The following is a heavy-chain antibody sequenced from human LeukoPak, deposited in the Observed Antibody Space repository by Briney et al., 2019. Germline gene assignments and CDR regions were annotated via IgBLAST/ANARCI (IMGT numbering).Heavy chain of an antibody. J-gene: IGHJ4*02. D-gene: IGHD6-19*01. CDR3: AGVHRVAGLDY. Sequence: SETLSLTCTVSGDSISGGDCYWSWIRQPPGKGLEWIGYIFSGNTYYNPSLQSRLSLSVDTSKNQFSLRLSSVTAADTALYFCAGVHRVAGLDYWGQGTLVTVSS. CDR1: GDSISGGDCY. V-gene: IGHV4-30-4*01. CDR2: IFSGNT.